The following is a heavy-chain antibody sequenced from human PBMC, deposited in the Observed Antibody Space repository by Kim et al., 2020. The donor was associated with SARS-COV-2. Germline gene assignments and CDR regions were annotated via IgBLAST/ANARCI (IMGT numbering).Heavy chain of an antibody. CDR1: GFTFSSYA. CDR2: IWYDGSNK. D-gene: IGHD6-19*01. Sequence: GGSLRLSCAASGFTFSSYAMHWVRQAPGKGLEWVAVIWYDGSNKYYADSVKGRFTISRDNSKNTLYLQMNSLRAEDTAVYYCAKDRRGFGYSSGWYYYYYGMDVWGQGTTVTVSS. J-gene: IGHJ6*02. CDR3: AKDRRGFGYSSGWYYYYYGMDV. V-gene: IGHV3-33*06.